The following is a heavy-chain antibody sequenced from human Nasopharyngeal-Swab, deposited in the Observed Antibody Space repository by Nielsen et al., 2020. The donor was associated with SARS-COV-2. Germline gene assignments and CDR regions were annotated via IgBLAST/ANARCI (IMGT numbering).Heavy chain of an antibody. CDR2: ISWDGGST. CDR1: GFTFDDYT. CDR3: AKDIYNSSWTPWYYYYGMDV. D-gene: IGHD6-13*01. J-gene: IGHJ6*02. Sequence: GGSLRLSCAASGFTFDDYTMHWVRQAPGKGLEWVSLISWDGGSTYYADSVKGRFTISRDNSKNSLYLQMNSLRTEDTALYYCAKDIYNSSWTPWYYYYGMDVWGQGTTVTVSS. V-gene: IGHV3-43*01.